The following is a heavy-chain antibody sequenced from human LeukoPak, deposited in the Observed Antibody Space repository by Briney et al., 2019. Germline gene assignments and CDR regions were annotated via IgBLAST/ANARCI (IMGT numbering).Heavy chain of an antibody. J-gene: IGHJ2*01. D-gene: IGHD2-15*01. CDR3: ARDGLAAATLHWCFDL. Sequence: PGGSLRLSCAAPGFTFSSYSMNWVRQAPGKGLEWVSSSSSSSSYIYYADSVKGRFTISRDNARNSLYLQMNSLRAEDTAVYYCARDGLAAATLHWCFDLWGRGTLVTVSS. CDR2: SSSSSSYI. V-gene: IGHV3-21*01. CDR1: GFTFSSYS.